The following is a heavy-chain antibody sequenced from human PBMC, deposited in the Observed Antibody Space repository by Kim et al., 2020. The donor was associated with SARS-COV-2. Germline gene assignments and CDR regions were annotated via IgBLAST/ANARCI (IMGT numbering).Heavy chain of an antibody. Sequence: GGSLRLSCAASGFTVSSNYMSWVRQAPGKGLEWVSVIYSGGSTYYADSVKGRFTISRDNSKNTLYLQMNSLRAEDTAVYYCASSPPLRFLEWLSFDYWGQGTLVTVSS. CDR1: GFTVSSNY. J-gene: IGHJ4*02. CDR2: IYSGGST. CDR3: ASSPPLRFLEWLSFDY. D-gene: IGHD3-3*01. V-gene: IGHV3-66*02.